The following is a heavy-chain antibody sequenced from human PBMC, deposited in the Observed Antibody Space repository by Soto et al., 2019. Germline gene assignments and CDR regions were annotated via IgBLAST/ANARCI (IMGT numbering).Heavy chain of an antibody. Sequence: SVTVAWIASRRSLCSYASGWARQAPGQGRQWMGGIIPILGTANYAQKLQGGVTITADKYTITAYMELSSLTSEHTGVYYCAWGRACQCLLRSGLAPRGQGTLLTVSS. CDR2: IIPILGTA. V-gene: IGHV1-69*10. CDR1: RRSLCSYA. J-gene: IGHJ5*02. CDR3: AWGRACQCLLRSGLAP. D-gene: IGHD6-19*01.